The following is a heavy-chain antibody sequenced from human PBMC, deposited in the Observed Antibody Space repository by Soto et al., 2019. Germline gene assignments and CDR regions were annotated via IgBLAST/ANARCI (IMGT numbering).Heavy chain of an antibody. CDR3: ARGREAYSSSWYVD. J-gene: IGHJ4*02. V-gene: IGHV4-34*01. Sequence: QVQLQQWGAGLLKPSETLSLTCAVYGGSGSFSGYLWSWIRQPPVNGLERIGEINHSGGTNYNPCLKSRVTIAVDTSKNQFSLELSSVTAADTAVYYCARGREAYSSSWYVDWGQGTLVTVSS. D-gene: IGHD6-13*01. CDR1: GGSGSFSGYL. CDR2: INHSGGT.